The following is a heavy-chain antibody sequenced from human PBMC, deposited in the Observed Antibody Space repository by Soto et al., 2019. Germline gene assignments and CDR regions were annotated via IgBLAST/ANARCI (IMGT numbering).Heavy chain of an antibody. CDR1: GGSFSGYY. J-gene: IGHJ5*02. Sequence: QVQLQQWGAGLLKHSETLSLTCAVYGGSFSGYYWSWIRQPPGKWLEWIGEINHSGSTNYNPSLKSRVTISVDTSKNQFSLYLSYVTAADKAVYYWARDGYPKEYCSGGSCYRPNWFDPWGQGTLVSVSS. CDR3: ARDGYPKEYCSGGSCYRPNWFDP. V-gene: IGHV4-34*01. D-gene: IGHD2-15*01. CDR2: INHSGST.